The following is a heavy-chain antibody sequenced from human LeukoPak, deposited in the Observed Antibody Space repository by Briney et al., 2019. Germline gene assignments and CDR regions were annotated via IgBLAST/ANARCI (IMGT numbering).Heavy chain of an antibody. Sequence: GGSLRLSCAASGFTFSSYWMNWVRQAPGKGLEWVANIKQDGSEKYYVDSVKGRFTISRDNAKNSLYLQMNSLRAEDTAVYYCARGKMAKNYYYGMDVWGQGTTVTVSS. CDR3: ARGKMAKNYYYGMDV. CDR2: IKQDGSEK. V-gene: IGHV3-7*01. CDR1: GFTFSSYW. D-gene: IGHD5-24*01. J-gene: IGHJ6*02.